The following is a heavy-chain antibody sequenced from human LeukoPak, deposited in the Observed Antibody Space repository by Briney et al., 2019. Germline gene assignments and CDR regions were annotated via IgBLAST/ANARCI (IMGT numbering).Heavy chain of an antibody. J-gene: IGHJ4*02. V-gene: IGHV4-39*07. CDR3: ARGSAGRWDYFDY. Sequence: SETLSLTCTVSGGSISSISYYWGWIRQPPGKGLEWIGSIYVGGTTYYNPSLNSRLTISLDTSKNQFSLRLSSVTAADTAVFYCARGSAGRWDYFDYWGQGILVTVSS. CDR2: IYVGGTT. CDR1: GGSISSISYY. D-gene: IGHD6-13*01.